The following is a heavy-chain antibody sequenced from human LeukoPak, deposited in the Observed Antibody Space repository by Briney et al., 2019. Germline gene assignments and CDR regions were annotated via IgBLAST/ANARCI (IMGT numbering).Heavy chain of an antibody. J-gene: IGHJ6*02. Sequence: GGSLRLSCAASGFTFSSYAMHWVRQAPGKGLEWVAVISYDGSNKYYADSVKGRFTISRDNSKNTLYLQMNSLRAEDTAVYYCAREAAVGCSSTSCYGYYYYYYSMDVWGQGTTVTVSS. CDR1: GFTFSSYA. CDR2: ISYDGSNK. CDR3: AREAAVGCSSTSCYGYYYYYYSMDV. D-gene: IGHD2-2*01. V-gene: IGHV3-30-3*01.